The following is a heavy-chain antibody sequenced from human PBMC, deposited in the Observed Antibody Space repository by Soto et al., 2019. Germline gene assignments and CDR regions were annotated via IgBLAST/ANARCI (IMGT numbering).Heavy chain of an antibody. CDR1: GGSISSSNL. CDR3: ARSPRSISAGGIDY. V-gene: IGHV4-4*02. D-gene: IGHD6-13*01. Sequence: QVQLQESGPGLVKPSGTLSLTCAVSGGSISSSNLWTWVRQPPGKGLEWIGEIYHGGSTNYNPSLQRRVTISVDKSKNQCSLRLSSVTAADTAVYYCARSPRSISAGGIDYWGQGILVTVSS. CDR2: IYHGGST. J-gene: IGHJ4*02.